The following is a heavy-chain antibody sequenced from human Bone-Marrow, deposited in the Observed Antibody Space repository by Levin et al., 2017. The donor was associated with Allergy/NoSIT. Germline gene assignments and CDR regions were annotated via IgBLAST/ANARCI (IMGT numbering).Heavy chain of an antibody. CDR3: ATRYCSGGSCYSANWDQDYYYYYMDV. V-gene: IGHV1-2*06. Sequence: GESLKISCKASGYTFTGYYMHWVRQAPGQGLEWMGRINPNSGGTNYAQKFQGRVTMTRDTSISTAYMELSRLRSDDTAVYYCATRYCSGGSCYSANWDQDYYYYYMDVWGKGTTVTVSS. J-gene: IGHJ6*03. CDR2: INPNSGGT. D-gene: IGHD2-15*01. CDR1: GYTFTGYY.